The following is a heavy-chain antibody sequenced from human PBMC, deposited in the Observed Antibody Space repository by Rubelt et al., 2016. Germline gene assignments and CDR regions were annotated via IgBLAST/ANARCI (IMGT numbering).Heavy chain of an antibody. Sequence: GKGLEYVSAISSNGGSTYYADSVKGRFTISRDNSKNTLYLQMSSLRAEDTAVYYCVKDGDPYSSSAAFDIWGQGTMVTVSS. CDR3: VKDGDPYSSSAAFDI. D-gene: IGHD6-13*01. CDR2: ISSNGGST. J-gene: IGHJ3*02. V-gene: IGHV3-64D*06.